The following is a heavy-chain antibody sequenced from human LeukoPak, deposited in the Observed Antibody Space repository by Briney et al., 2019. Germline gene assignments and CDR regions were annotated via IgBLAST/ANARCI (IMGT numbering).Heavy chain of an antibody. CDR3: AKESYYDILTGYYSQYAFDI. Sequence: GGSLRLSCAASGFTFSYFAMTWVRQAPGKGLEWVSTISYSGGSTYYADSVKGRFTISRDNSKNTLYLQMNNLRAEDTAVYYCAKESYYDILTGYYSQYAFDIWGQGTMVTVSS. D-gene: IGHD3-9*01. J-gene: IGHJ3*02. CDR2: ISYSGGST. V-gene: IGHV3-23*01. CDR1: GFTFSYFA.